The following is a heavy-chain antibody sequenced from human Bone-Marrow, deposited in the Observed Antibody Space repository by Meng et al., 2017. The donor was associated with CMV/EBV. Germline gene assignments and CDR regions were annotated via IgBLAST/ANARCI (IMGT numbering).Heavy chain of an antibody. V-gene: IGHV5-51*01. CDR2: IYPGDSDT. Sequence: KVSCKGSGYSFTSYWIGWVRQMPGKGLEWMGIIYPGDSDTRYSPSFQGQVTISADKSISTAYLQWSSLKASDTAMYYCARFIEITMVRGVTGMDVWGQGTTVTGSS. J-gene: IGHJ6*01. CDR3: ARFIEITMVRGVTGMDV. CDR1: GYSFTSYW. D-gene: IGHD3-10*01.